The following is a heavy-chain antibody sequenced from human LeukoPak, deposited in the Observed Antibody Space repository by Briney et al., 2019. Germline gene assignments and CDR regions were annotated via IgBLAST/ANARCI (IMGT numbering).Heavy chain of an antibody. J-gene: IGHJ4*02. Sequence: GASVKVSCKACGYTFTSYAMHWVRQAPGQRLEWMGWFNAGNGNTKYSQKFQGRVTITRDTSASTANMGLSSLRSEDTAVYYCARAGGSGSGYSSGWYYDYWGQGTLVTVSS. V-gene: IGHV1-3*01. CDR3: ARAGGSGSGYSSGWYYDY. CDR2: FNAGNGNT. CDR1: GYTFTSYA. D-gene: IGHD6-19*01.